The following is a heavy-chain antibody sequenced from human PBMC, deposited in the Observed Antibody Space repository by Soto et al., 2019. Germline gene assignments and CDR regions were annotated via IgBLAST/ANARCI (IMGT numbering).Heavy chain of an antibody. D-gene: IGHD2-8*02. J-gene: IGHJ4*02. V-gene: IGHV4-30-4*01. CDR3: TGTGVLDY. CDR1: GGSISRGDYS. Sequence: QVQLQEAGPGLVMPSQTMSLTCTVYGGSISRGDYSWSWIRQPPGKGLEWIGSILYSGTTNYNLSRESQLTIAVDASKNQFSLKLKSVAAADRAVYYCTGTGVLDYWGRGTLVTVSS. CDR2: ILYSGTT.